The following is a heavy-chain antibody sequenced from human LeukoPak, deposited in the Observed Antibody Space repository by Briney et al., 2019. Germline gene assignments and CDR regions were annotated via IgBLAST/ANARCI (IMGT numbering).Heavy chain of an antibody. J-gene: IGHJ5*02. CDR1: GSSFSDYY. V-gene: IGHV3-11*04. CDR2: ISSSGSTI. Sequence: PGGSLRLSCAASGSSFSDYYMSWIRQAPGKGLEWVSYISSSGSTIYYADSVKGRFTIPRDNAKKSLYLQMNSLRADDTAVYYCARDSRRLQVGWFDPWGQGTLVTVSS. D-gene: IGHD5-24*01. CDR3: ARDSRRLQVGWFDP.